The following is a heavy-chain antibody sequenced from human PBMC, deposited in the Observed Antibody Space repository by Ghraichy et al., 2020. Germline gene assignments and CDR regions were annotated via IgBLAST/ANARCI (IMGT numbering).Heavy chain of an antibody. CDR3: AKPRLSLDY. V-gene: IGHV3-23*01. D-gene: IGHD4/OR15-4a*01. CDR1: GFTFSSYA. CDR2: ISGSGGST. J-gene: IGHJ4*02. Sequence: GESLNISCAASGFTFSSYAMSWVRQAPVKGLEWVSAISGSGGSTYYADSVKGRFTISRDNSKNTLYLQMNSLRAEDTAVYYCAKPRLSLDYWGQGTLVTVSS.